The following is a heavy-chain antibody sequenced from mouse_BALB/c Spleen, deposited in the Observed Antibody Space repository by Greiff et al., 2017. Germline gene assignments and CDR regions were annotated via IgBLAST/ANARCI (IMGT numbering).Heavy chain of an antibody. Sequence: EVKLQESGPGLVKPSQSLSLTCSVTGYSITSGYYWNWIRQFPGNKLEWMGYISYDGSNNYNPSLKNRISITRDTSKNQFFLKLNSVTTEDTATYYCARQDYGNYEGYFDYWGQGTTLTVSS. V-gene: IGHV3-6*02. CDR2: ISYDGSN. J-gene: IGHJ2*01. CDR3: ARQDYGNYEGYFDY. D-gene: IGHD2-1*01. CDR1: GYSITSGYY.